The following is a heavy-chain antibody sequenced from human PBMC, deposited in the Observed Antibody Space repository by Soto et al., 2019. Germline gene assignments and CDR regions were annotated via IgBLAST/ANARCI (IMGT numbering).Heavy chain of an antibody. J-gene: IGHJ4*02. Sequence: EVQLLESGGGLVQPGGSLRLSCAASGFTFSSYAMSWVRQAPGNGLEWVSAISGSGGSTYYADSVKGRFTISRDNSKNRLYLQMNSLRAEDTAVYYCEKDRVLSAAYDYGDYWCQGTLVTVSS. CDR2: ISGSGGST. V-gene: IGHV3-23*01. CDR3: EKDRVLSAAYDYGDY. CDR1: GFTFSSYA. D-gene: IGHD3-16*01.